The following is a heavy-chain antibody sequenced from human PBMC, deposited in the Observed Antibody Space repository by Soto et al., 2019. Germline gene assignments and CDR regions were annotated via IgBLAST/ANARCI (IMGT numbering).Heavy chain of an antibody. Sequence: PGGSLRLSCAASGFTLSSHAMSWVRQAPGKGLEWVSIISGSGGSTYYADSVKGRFTISRDNSKNTLYLQMNSLRAEDTAVYYCAKDMGGSGYYPAHCPDYWGQGALVTVSS. J-gene: IGHJ4*02. V-gene: IGHV3-23*01. D-gene: IGHD3-22*01. CDR3: AKDMGGSGYYPAHCPDY. CDR1: GFTLSSHA. CDR2: ISGSGGST.